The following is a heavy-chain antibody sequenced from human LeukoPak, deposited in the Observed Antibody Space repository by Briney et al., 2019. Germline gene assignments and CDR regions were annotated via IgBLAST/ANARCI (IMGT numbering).Heavy chain of an antibody. Sequence: ASVKVSCKASGYTFTGYYMHWVRRAPGQGFEWMGWINPNSGGTNYAQKFQGRVTMTRDTSISTAYMELSRLRSDDTAVYYCARDPFCGGDCYSFSDYWGQGTLVTVSS. D-gene: IGHD2-21*02. V-gene: IGHV1-2*02. J-gene: IGHJ4*02. CDR3: ARDPFCGGDCYSFSDY. CDR2: INPNSGGT. CDR1: GYTFTGYY.